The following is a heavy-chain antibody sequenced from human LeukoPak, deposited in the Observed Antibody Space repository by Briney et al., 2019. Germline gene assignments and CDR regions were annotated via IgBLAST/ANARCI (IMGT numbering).Heavy chain of an antibody. Sequence: GASVKVSCKASGYTFTSYYMHWVRQAPGQGLEWVGIINPSGDPTTYAQKFQGRVTMTSDMSTSTVYMELSSLRSEDTAVYYCARSSGYYSSHFYMHVWGKVTTVTVSS. CDR2: INPSGDPT. V-gene: IGHV1-46*01. CDR1: GYTFTSYY. CDR3: ARSSGYYSSHFYMHV. D-gene: IGHD3-22*01. J-gene: IGHJ6*03.